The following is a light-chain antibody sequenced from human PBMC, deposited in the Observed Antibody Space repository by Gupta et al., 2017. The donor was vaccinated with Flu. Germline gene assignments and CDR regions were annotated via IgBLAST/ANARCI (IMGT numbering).Light chain of an antibody. Sequence: PSSLSASVGYRVTITCRASQSISSYLNWYQQKPGKAPKLLIYAASSLQSGVPSRFSGSRSGTDFTLTISSLQPEDFATYYCQQSYSTPRTFGQGTKVEIK. CDR2: AAS. V-gene: IGKV1-39*01. J-gene: IGKJ1*01. CDR3: QQSYSTPRT. CDR1: QSISSY.